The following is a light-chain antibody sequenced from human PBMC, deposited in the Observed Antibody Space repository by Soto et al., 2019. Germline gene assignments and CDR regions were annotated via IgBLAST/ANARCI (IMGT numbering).Light chain of an antibody. CDR1: QSISRY. J-gene: IGKJ1*01. Sequence: DIQMTQSPSSLSASVGDRVTITCRASQSISRYLNWYQQKPGKAPKLLIYAASSLESGVPSRFSGTGSGTDFTLTISSLQPEDFTTFYCQQTSTTPWTFGQGTKVEF. CDR3: QQTSTTPWT. CDR2: AAS. V-gene: IGKV1-39*01.